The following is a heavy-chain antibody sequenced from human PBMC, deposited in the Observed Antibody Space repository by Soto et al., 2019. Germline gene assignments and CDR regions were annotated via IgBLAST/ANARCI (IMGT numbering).Heavy chain of an antibody. CDR1: GFTFSSYA. Sequence: EVQLLESGGGLIQPGVSLRLSCAVSGFTFSSYAMNWFRQAPGKGLEWVSTITGSGDTTYYADSLKGRFTISRDNSNNTLYLQMNSLRADDAAVYYCAKGAVFGLGDSRGQGTLVTVSS. J-gene: IGHJ4*02. CDR2: ITGSGDTT. D-gene: IGHD3-10*01. CDR3: AKGAVFGLGDS. V-gene: IGHV3-23*01.